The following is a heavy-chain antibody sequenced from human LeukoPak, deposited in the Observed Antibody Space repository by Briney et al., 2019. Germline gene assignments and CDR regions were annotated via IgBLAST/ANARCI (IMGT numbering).Heavy chain of an antibody. D-gene: IGHD3-3*01. CDR3: EGDFWSGYQFDY. V-gene: IGHV3-23*01. J-gene: IGHJ4*02. CDR2: ISGSGGST. Sequence: PGVSLRLSCAASGFTFSSYAMSWVRQAPGKGLEWVSAISGSGGSTYYADSVKGRFTISRDNSKNTLYLQMNSLRAEDTAVYYCEGDFWSGYQFDYWGQGTLVTVSS. CDR1: GFTFSSYA.